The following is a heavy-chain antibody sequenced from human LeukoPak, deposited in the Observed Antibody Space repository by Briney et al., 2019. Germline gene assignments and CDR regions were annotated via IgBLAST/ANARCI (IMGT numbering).Heavy chain of an antibody. J-gene: IGHJ1*01. V-gene: IGHV3-21*01. Sequence: GGSLRLSCVTSGFTFNKYIMNWVRQAPGKGLEWVSSIRTNGSYIYYADSLEGRFTISRDNARNSLYLQMNSLRDEDTALYFCARDKILEGDDLQRWGQGTMV. CDR3: ARDKILEGDDLQR. D-gene: IGHD2-21*01. CDR2: IRTNGSYI. CDR1: GFTFNKYI.